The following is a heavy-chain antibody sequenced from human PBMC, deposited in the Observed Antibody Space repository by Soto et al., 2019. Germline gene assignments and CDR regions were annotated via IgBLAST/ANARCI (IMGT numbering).Heavy chain of an antibody. CDR3: ARHRGYGDYDY. D-gene: IGHD4-17*01. Sequence: SETLSLTCTVSGGSISSYYWSWIRQPPGKGLEWIGYIYYSGSTNYNPSLKSRVTISVDTSKNQFSLKLSSVTAANTAVYYCARHRGYGDYDYWGQGTLVTVSS. CDR2: IYYSGST. J-gene: IGHJ4*02. V-gene: IGHV4-59*08. CDR1: GGSISSYY.